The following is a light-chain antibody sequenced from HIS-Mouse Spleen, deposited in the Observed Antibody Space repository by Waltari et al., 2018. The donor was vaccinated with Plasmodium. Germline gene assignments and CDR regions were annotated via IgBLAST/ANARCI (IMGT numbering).Light chain of an antibody. CDR1: QSISRY. Sequence: DIQMTQSPSSLSASVGDSVTITCRASQSISRYLNWYQQKPGKAPKLLIYAASSLQSGVPSRFSGSGSGTDFTLTISSLQPEDFATYYCQQSYSTPQLTFGGGTKVEIK. J-gene: IGKJ4*01. CDR2: AAS. V-gene: IGKV1-39*01. CDR3: QQSYSTPQLT.